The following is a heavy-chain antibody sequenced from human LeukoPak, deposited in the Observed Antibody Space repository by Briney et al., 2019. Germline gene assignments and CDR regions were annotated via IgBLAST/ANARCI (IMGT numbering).Heavy chain of an antibody. CDR3: ASLTMVRGVPIVGY. V-gene: IGHV1-2*02. CDR2: INPNSGGT. CDR1: GYTFTGDY. Sequence: GASVKVSCKASGYTFTGDYMHWVRQAPGQGLEWMGWINPNSGGTNYAQKFQGRVTMTRDTSISTAYMELSRLRSDDTAVYYCASLTMVRGVPIVGYWGQGTLVTVSS. D-gene: IGHD3-10*01. J-gene: IGHJ4*02.